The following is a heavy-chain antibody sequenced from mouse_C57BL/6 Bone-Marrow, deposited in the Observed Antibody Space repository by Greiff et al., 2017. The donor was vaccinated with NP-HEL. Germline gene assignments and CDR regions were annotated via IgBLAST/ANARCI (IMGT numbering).Heavy chain of an antibody. Sequence: QVQLQQPGAELVKPGASVKLSCKASGYTFTSYWMHWVKQRPGQGLEWIGMIHPNSGSTNYNEKFKSKATLTVDKSSSTAYMQLSSLTSEDSAVYYCARPTVVATDFDYWGQGTTLTVSS. CDR1: GYTFTSYW. CDR3: ARPTVVATDFDY. D-gene: IGHD1-1*01. V-gene: IGHV1-64*01. J-gene: IGHJ2*01. CDR2: IHPNSGST.